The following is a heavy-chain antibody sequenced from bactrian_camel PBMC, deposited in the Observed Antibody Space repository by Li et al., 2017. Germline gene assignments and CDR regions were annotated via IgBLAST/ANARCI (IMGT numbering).Heavy chain of an antibody. J-gene: IGHJ4*01. V-gene: IGHV3S53*01. CDR2: VRGDGTI. CDR1: GDIINSNL. Sequence: QLVESGGGPVQAGESLRLSCATSGDIINSNLLAWFRQVPGKEREWVAVVRGDGTITYADFAKGRFTFSQDDAGHTLYLQMDRLSPEDTASYYCAYEYPPCSDDGPLRRGTREWDYWGQGTQVTVS. CDR3: AYEYPPCSDDGPLRRGTREWDY. D-gene: IGHD2*01.